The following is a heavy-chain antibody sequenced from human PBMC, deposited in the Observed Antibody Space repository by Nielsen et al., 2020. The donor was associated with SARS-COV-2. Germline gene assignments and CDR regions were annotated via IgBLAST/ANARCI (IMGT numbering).Heavy chain of an antibody. CDR1: GFTFSSYS. Sequence: GESLKISCAASGFTFSSYSMNWVRQAPGKGLEWVSSISSSSSYIYYADSVKGRFTISRDNAKNSLYLQMNSLRAEDTALYHCARDSSGWYVDYYYGMDVWGQGTTVTVSS. CDR2: ISSSSSYI. D-gene: IGHD6-19*01. V-gene: IGHV3-21*04. CDR3: ARDSSGWYVDYYYGMDV. J-gene: IGHJ6*02.